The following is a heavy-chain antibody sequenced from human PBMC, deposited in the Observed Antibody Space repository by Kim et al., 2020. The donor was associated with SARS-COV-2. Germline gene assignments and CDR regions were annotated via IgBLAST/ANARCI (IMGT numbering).Heavy chain of an antibody. CDR3: ARDWYSGILGRYYYYYGMDV. D-gene: IGHD1-26*01. V-gene: IGHV3-11*06. J-gene: IGHJ6*02. Sequence: RFTISRDNAKNSLYLQMNSLRAEDTAVYYCARDWYSGILGRYYYYYGMDVWGQGTTVTVSS.